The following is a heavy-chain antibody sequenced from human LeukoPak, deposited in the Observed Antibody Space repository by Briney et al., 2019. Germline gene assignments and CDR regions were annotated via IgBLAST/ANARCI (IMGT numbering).Heavy chain of an antibody. J-gene: IGHJ4*02. V-gene: IGHV3-9*03. D-gene: IGHD6-13*01. CDR1: GFTFDDYA. CDR3: AKAGSSWYYFDY. CDR2: ISWNSGSI. Sequence: ETGGSLRLSCAASGFTFDDYAMHWVRQAPVKGLEWVSGISWNSGSIGYADSVKGRFTISRDNAKNSLYLQMNSLRAEDMALYYCAKAGSSWYYFDYWGQGTLVTVSS.